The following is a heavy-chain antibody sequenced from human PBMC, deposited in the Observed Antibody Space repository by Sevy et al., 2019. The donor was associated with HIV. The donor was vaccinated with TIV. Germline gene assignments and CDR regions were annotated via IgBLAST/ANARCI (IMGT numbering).Heavy chain of an antibody. V-gene: IGHV3-7*01. CDR1: GFTFSSYW. J-gene: IGHJ4*02. CDR3: VRAIGAAGSY. D-gene: IGHD6-13*01. CDR2: IKEDGSVK. Sequence: GSLRLSREASGFTFSSYWMSWVRQAPGKGLEWVANIKEDGSVKYYVESVKGRFTISRDNAKNSVYLQMNSLRAEDAALYYCVRAIGAAGSYWGLGTLVTVSS.